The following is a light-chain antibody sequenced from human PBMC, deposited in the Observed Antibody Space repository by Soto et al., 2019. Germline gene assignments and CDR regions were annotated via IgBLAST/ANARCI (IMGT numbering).Light chain of an antibody. CDR1: SSDVGSYNL. CDR3: CSYVGSSTLV. CDR2: EGS. Sequence: QSALTQPASVSGSPGQSITISCTGTSSDVGSYNLVSWYQQHTGKAPKLMIYEGSKRPSGVSNRFSGSKSGNTASLTISGLQAEDEADYYCCSYVGSSTLVFGGGTKLTVL. J-gene: IGLJ2*01. V-gene: IGLV2-23*01.